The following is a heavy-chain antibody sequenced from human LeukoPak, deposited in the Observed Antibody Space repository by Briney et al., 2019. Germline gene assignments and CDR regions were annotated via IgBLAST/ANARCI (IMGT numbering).Heavy chain of an antibody. J-gene: IGHJ4*02. CDR1: GFTVSSNY. Sequence: PGGSLRLSCAASGFTVSSNYMSWVRQAPGKGLEWVSVIYSGGSTYYADSVKGRFTISRHNSKNTLYLQMSSLRAEDTAVYYCARGEYQLPPYFDYWGQGTLVTVSS. CDR3: ARGEYQLPPYFDY. V-gene: IGHV3-53*04. CDR2: IYSGGST. D-gene: IGHD2-2*01.